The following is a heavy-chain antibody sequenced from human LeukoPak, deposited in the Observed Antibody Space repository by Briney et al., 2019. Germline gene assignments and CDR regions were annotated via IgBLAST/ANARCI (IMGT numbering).Heavy chain of an antibody. CDR3: AKGDGNQRSLGYYFDY. CDR1: GYTFTGYY. D-gene: IGHD6-25*01. V-gene: IGHV1-2*02. J-gene: IGHJ4*02. CDR2: IDPNSGGT. Sequence: ASVKVSCKASGYTFTGYYLHWVRLAPGQGLEWMGWIDPNSGGTNYAQKFQGRVTMTRDTSISTAYMELSWLRSDDTAVYYCAKGDGNQRSLGYYFDYWGQGTLVTVSS.